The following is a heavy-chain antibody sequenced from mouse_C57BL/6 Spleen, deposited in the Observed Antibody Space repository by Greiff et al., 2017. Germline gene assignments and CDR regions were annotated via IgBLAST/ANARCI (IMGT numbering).Heavy chain of an antibody. D-gene: IGHD1-1*01. V-gene: IGHV1-69*01. CDR2: IDPSDSYT. CDR1: GYTFTSYW. CDR3: ARYYGSNGYFDY. J-gene: IGHJ2*01. Sequence: QVQLQQPGAELVMPGASVKLSCKASGYTFTSYWMRWVKQRPGQGLEWIGEIDPSDSYTNYNQKFKGKSTLTVDKSSSTAYMQLSSLTSEDSAVYYCARYYGSNGYFDYWGQGTTLTVSS.